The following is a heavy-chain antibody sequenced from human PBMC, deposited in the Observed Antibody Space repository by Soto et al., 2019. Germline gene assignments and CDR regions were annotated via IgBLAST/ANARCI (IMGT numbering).Heavy chain of an antibody. J-gene: IGHJ4*02. D-gene: IGHD3-16*01. CDR2: ISDSGGRT. CDR3: ANAGSPRAPTFN. Sequence: PGGSLRLSCAASGFTFSSYAMSWVRQAPGKGLEWVSTISDSGGRTYYADSVKGRFTISRDNSKNTLYLQMNSLRAEDTAVYFCANAGSPRAPTFNWGQGTLVTVSS. CDR1: GFTFSSYA. V-gene: IGHV3-23*01.